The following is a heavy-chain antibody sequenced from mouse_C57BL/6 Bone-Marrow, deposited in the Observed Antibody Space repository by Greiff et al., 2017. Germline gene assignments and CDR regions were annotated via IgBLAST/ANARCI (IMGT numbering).Heavy chain of an antibody. Sequence: EVQLVESGGGLVKPGGSLKLSCAASGFTFSSYAMSWVRQTPEKRLEWVATISDGGSYTYYPDNVKGRFTISRDNAKNNLYLQMSHLKSEDTAMYYCARGVYSNYWGQGTTLTVSS. CDR2: ISDGGSYT. V-gene: IGHV5-4*01. J-gene: IGHJ2*01. D-gene: IGHD2-5*01. CDR3: ARGVYSNY. CDR1: GFTFSSYA.